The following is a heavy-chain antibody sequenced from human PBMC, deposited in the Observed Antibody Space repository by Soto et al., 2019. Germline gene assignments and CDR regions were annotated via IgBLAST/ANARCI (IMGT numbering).Heavy chain of an antibody. CDR2: IKQDGSEK. D-gene: IGHD3-16*02. J-gene: IGHJ4*02. CDR1: GFTFSSYW. CDR3: ARDWGSYRPLFFDY. Sequence: VQLVESGGGLVQPGGSLRLSCAASGFTFSSYWMSWVRQAPGKGLEWVANIKQDGSEKYYVDSVKGRFTISRDNAKNSLYLQMNSLRAEDTAVYYCARDWGSYRPLFFDYWGQGTLVTVSS. V-gene: IGHV3-7*01.